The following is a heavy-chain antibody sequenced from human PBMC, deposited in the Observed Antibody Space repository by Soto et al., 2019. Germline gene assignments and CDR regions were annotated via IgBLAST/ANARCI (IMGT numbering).Heavy chain of an antibody. CDR1: GFIFSSYA. J-gene: IGHJ4*02. D-gene: IGHD6-6*01. V-gene: IGHV3-23*01. Sequence: PGGSLRLSCAASGFIFSSYAMSWVRQAPGKGLEWVSAISGSGGSTYYADSVKGRFTISRDNSKNTLYLQMNSLRAEDTAVYYCAKDDLEKLPGPNYFDYWGQGTLVTVSS. CDR3: AKDDLEKLPGPNYFDY. CDR2: ISGSGGST.